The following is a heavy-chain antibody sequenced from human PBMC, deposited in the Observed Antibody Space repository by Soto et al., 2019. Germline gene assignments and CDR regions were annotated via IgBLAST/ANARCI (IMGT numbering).Heavy chain of an antibody. CDR2: IYYSGST. D-gene: IGHD5-18*01. J-gene: IGHJ4*02. Sequence: PSETLSLTCTVSGGSISSGGYYWSWIRQHPGKGLEWIGYIYYSGSTYYNPSLKSRVTISVDTSKNQFSLKLSSVTAADTAVYYWARQTLQLWYYDYWGQGTLVTVSS. V-gene: IGHV4-31*03. CDR1: GGSISSGGYY. CDR3: ARQTLQLWYYDY.